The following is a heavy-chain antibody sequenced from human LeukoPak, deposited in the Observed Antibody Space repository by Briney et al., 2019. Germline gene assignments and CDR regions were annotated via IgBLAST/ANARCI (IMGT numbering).Heavy chain of an antibody. Sequence: SETLSLTCAVYGGSFSGYYWSWIRQPPGKGLEWIGEINHSGSTNYNPSLKSRVTISVDTSKNQFSLKLSSVTAADTAVYYCARGLHWDYYYMDVWGKGTKVIVSS. CDR3: ARGLHWDYYYMDV. V-gene: IGHV4-34*01. J-gene: IGHJ6*03. D-gene: IGHD7-27*01. CDR2: INHSGST. CDR1: GGSFSGYY.